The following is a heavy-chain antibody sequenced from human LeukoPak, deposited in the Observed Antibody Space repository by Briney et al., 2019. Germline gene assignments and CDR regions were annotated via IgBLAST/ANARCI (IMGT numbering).Heavy chain of an antibody. CDR1: GGSLSGYY. CDR3: AGMIGYFDF. V-gene: IGHV4-34*01. CDR2: INHSGST. D-gene: IGHD3-16*01. J-gene: IGHJ4*02. Sequence: PSETLSLTCAVYGGSLSGYYWSWIRQPPGKGLEWIGEINHSGSTNYNPSLKSRVTISRDTSTNQFSLKLTSVTAADTAVYYCAGMIGYFDFWGQGTLVTVSS.